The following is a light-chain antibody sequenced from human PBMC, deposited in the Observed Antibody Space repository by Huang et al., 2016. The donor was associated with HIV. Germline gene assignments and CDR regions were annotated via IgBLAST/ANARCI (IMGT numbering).Light chain of an antibody. J-gene: IGKJ1*01. CDR1: QSISSS. V-gene: IGKV1-5*01. CDR3: QQYISYPWT. Sequence: DIQMTQSPSSLSASVGDRVTITCRATQSISSSLAWYQQKPGKAPKLLIYEASSLESGVPSRFSGSGSGTEFTLTISSLQPDNFATYYCQQYISYPWTFGQGTKVEIK. CDR2: EAS.